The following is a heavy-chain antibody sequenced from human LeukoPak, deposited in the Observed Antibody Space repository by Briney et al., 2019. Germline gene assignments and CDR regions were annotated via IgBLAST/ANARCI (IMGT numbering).Heavy chain of an antibody. CDR1: GYSISSGYY. J-gene: IGHJ5*02. V-gene: IGHV4-38-2*02. D-gene: IGHD2-2*01. CDR2: IYHSGST. Sequence: SETLSLTCTVSGYSISSGYYWGWIRQPPGKGLEWIGSIYHSGSTYYNPSLKSRVTISVDTSKNQFSLKLSSVTAADTAVYYCARDRIVVVPAAKGREDWFDPWGQGTLVTVSS. CDR3: ARDRIVVVPAAKGREDWFDP.